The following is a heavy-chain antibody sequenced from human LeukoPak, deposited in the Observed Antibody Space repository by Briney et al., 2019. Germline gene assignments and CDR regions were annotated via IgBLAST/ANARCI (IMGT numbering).Heavy chain of an antibody. Sequence: GGSLRLSCAASGFTFSDYYMSWIRQAPGKGLEWVSYISSSGSTIYYADSVKGRFTISRDNAKNSLYLQMNSLRAEDTAVYYCARSLVRGVIIRPFDYWGQGTLVTVPS. J-gene: IGHJ4*02. V-gene: IGHV3-11*01. CDR1: GFTFSDYY. CDR2: ISSSGSTI. CDR3: ARSLVRGVIIRPFDY. D-gene: IGHD3-10*01.